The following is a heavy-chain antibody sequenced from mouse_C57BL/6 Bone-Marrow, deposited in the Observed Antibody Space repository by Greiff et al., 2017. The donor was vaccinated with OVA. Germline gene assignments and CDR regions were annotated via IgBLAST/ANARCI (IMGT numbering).Heavy chain of an antibody. CDR3: AGGSFYYECWFAY. Sequence: VQLQQSGPELVKPGASVKLSCKASGYTFTSYAINWVKQRPGQGLEWIGWIYPRDGSTKYNEKFKGKATLTVDTSSSTAYLELHSLTSEDSAVYFGAGGSFYYECWFAYGGQGTLVTVSA. V-gene: IGHV1-85*01. D-gene: IGHD2-4*01. J-gene: IGHJ3*01. CDR2: IYPRDGST. CDR1: GYTFTSYA.